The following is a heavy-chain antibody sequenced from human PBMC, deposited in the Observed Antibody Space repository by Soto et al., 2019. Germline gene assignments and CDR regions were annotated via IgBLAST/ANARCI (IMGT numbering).Heavy chain of an antibody. CDR2: IKPDESEK. Sequence: EVHLVESGGGLVQPGGSLRLSCTASGFTFSDSWMTWVRQALGKGLEWVARIKPDESEKKYADSVKGRFSISRDNAKNSMYLQMDSLRGEDTAVYYCVRGGSNYASWGQGTLVTVSS. V-gene: IGHV3-7*01. CDR3: VRGGSNYAS. D-gene: IGHD4-4*01. J-gene: IGHJ5*02. CDR1: GFTFSDSW.